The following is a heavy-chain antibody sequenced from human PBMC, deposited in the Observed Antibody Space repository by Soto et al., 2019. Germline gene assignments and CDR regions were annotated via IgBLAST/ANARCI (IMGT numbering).Heavy chain of an antibody. J-gene: IGHJ4*02. CDR3: ARGGSGSYYFDY. CDR1: GFTFSSYA. D-gene: IGHD3-10*01. Sequence: EVQLVESGGGLVQPGGSLRLSCAASGFTFSSYAMHWVRQAPGKGLEYVSAISRNGGSTYYANSVKGRFTISRDNSKNTLYLQMGSLRAEDIAVYYCARGGSGSYYFDYWGQGTLVTVSS. CDR2: ISRNGGST. V-gene: IGHV3-64*01.